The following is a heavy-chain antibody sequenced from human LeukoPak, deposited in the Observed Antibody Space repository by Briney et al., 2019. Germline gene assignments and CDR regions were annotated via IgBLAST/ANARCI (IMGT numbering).Heavy chain of an antibody. Sequence: SETLSLTCAVYGGSFSGYYWSWIRQPPGKGLEWIGEINHSGSTNYNPSLKSRVTISVDTSKNQFSLKLSSVTAADTAVYYCARGRNSIAVAGTDYWGQGTLVTVSS. J-gene: IGHJ4*02. CDR2: INHSGST. CDR3: ARGRNSIAVAGTDY. V-gene: IGHV4-34*01. CDR1: GGSFSGYY. D-gene: IGHD6-19*01.